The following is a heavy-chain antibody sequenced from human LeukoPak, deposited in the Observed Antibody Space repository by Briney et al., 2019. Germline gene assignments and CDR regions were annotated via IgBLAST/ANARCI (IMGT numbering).Heavy chain of an antibody. CDR3: AKDLDYGDSNY. V-gene: IGHV3-23*01. CDR2: ISGSGGST. CDR1: GFTFSSYG. J-gene: IGHJ4*02. D-gene: IGHD4-17*01. Sequence: GGSLRLSCAASGFTFSSYGMSWVRQAPGKGLEWVSAISGSGGSTYYADSVKGRFTISRDNSKNTLYLQMNSLRAEDTAVYYCAKDLDYGDSNYWGQGTLVTVSS.